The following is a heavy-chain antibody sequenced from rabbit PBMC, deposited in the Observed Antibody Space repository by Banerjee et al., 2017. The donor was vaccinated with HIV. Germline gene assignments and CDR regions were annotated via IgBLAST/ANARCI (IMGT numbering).Heavy chain of an antibody. CDR1: GFSFSNKYV. CDR2: IYAGSSGIT. CDR3: ARRADYAGGGNFNL. V-gene: IGHV1S45*01. Sequence: QEQLEESGGDLVKPEGSLTLTCTASGFSFSNKYVMCWVRQAPGKGPEWIGTIYAGSSGITDYASWVNGRFTISKTSSTTVTLQMTSLTAADTATYFCARRADYAGGGNFNLWGPGTLVTVS. D-gene: IGHD4-2*01. J-gene: IGHJ4*01.